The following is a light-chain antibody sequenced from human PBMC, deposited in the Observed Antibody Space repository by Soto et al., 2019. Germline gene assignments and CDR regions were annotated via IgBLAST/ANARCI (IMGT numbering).Light chain of an antibody. J-gene: IGKJ1*01. Sequence: EIVLTQSPGTLSLSPGERATLSCRASQSISSNYLAWYQQKPGQAPRLLIYGASNRATGISDRFSGSESGTDFTLTISRLEPEDFAVYFCQQYAVSPSTFGQGTKVEIK. CDR2: GAS. V-gene: IGKV3-20*01. CDR3: QQYAVSPST. CDR1: QSISSNY.